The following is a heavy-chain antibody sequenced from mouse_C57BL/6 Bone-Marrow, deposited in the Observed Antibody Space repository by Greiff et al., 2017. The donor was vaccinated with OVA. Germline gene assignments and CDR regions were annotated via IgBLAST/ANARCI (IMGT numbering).Heavy chain of an antibody. CDR2: IYPRSGNT. J-gene: IGHJ3*01. CDR3: ARGAY. Sequence: VQLQQSGAELARPGASVKLSCKASGYTFTSYGISWVKQRTGQGLEWIGEIYPRSGNTYYNEKFKGKATLTADKSSSTAYMELRSLTSEDSAVYFCARGAYWGQGTPVTVSA. V-gene: IGHV1-81*01. CDR1: GYTFTSYG.